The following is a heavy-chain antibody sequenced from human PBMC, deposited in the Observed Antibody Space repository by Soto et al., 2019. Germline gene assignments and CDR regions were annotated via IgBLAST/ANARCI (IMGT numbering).Heavy chain of an antibody. CDR1: RFTVSSYA. Sequence: GGSLRLSCAASRFTVSSYAMSWVRQAPGKGLEWVSVISGSGGSTYYADSVKGRFTTSRDNYKTTLYLQMNSLSAEDTAVYYCAKAAQDGSYYDDYYYNMDVWGQGTTVTVSS. CDR2: ISGSGGST. J-gene: IGHJ6*02. CDR3: AKAAQDGSYYDDYYYNMDV. V-gene: IGHV3-23*01. D-gene: IGHD1-26*01.